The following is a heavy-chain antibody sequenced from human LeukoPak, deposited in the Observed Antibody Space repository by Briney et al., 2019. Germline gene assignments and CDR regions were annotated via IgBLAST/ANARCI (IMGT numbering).Heavy chain of an antibody. CDR1: GHTFSNYG. CDR3: ARGIIGYYFDY. J-gene: IGHJ4*02. Sequence: ASVTVSCKASGHTFSNYGISWVRQAPGQGLEWMGWISGFNGYTMYAQNLQGRVTMTTDTSTGTAYMELRSLISDDTAVYYCARGIIGYYFDYWGQGTLVTVSS. D-gene: IGHD2-15*01. V-gene: IGHV1-18*01. CDR2: ISGFNGYT.